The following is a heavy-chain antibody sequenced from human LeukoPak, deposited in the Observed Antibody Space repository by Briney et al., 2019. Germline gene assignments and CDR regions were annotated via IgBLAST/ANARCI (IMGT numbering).Heavy chain of an antibody. Sequence: ASETLSLTCSVSGGSISRHYWSWIRQPPGKGLEWIGYIYYSGSTYYNPSLRSRVTISVDTSKNLFSLKLSSVTAADTAVYYCARVQRPLDGADYWGQGTLVTVSS. V-gene: IGHV4-59*11. CDR3: ARVQRPLDGADY. CDR1: GGSISRHY. J-gene: IGHJ4*02. CDR2: IYYSGST. D-gene: IGHD1-1*01.